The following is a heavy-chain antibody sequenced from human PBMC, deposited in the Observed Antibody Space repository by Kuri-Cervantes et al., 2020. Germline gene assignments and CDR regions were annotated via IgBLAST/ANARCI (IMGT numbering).Heavy chain of an antibody. Sequence: ASVKVSCKASGYTFTNYGISWVRQAPGQGLEWMGWISAYNGDTNYAQNLQGRVTMTTDTSTSTAYMELRSLRSDDTAVYYCARDRSYYFGMDVWGQGTTVTVSS. V-gene: IGHV1-18*01. J-gene: IGHJ6*02. CDR3: ARDRSYYFGMDV. CDR2: ISAYNGDT. CDR1: GYTFTNYG.